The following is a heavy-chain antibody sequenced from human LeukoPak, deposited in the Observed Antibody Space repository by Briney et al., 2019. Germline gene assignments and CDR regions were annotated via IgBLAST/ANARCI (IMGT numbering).Heavy chain of an antibody. Sequence: GGSLRLSCAASGFTFADAWMSWARQAPGKGLEWVGRIEGKVDGGTILYAAPVKGRFTITRDDSKSTLYLQMNSLRTEDTAVYYCRVDSSGLRWGQGTLVTVSS. V-gene: IGHV3-15*04. CDR1: GFTFADAW. J-gene: IGHJ4*02. CDR3: RVDSSGLR. D-gene: IGHD3-22*01. CDR2: IEGKVDGGTI.